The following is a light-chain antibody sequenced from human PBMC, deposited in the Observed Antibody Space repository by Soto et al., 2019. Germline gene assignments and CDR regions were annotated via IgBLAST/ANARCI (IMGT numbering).Light chain of an antibody. Sequence: DIQLTQSPSFLSASVGDRVTITCRTSQDISSYLAWYQQKPGKAPQLLISAASTLQSGVPSRFSGSGSGTEFTLTISSLQPEDFALYYCQQYGSSYTFGQWTKLEIK. CDR1: QDISSY. J-gene: IGKJ2*01. CDR2: AAS. V-gene: IGKV1-9*01. CDR3: QQYGSSYT.